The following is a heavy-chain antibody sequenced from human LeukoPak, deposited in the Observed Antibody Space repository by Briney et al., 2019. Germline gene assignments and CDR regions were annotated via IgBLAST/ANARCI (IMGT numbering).Heavy chain of an antibody. Sequence: KSSETLSLTCTVSGGSISSGGYYWSWIRQHPGKGLEWIGYIYYSGSTYYNPSLKSRVTISVDTSKNQFSLKLSSVTAADTAVYYCARVLYSYGTDYWGQGTLVTVSS. D-gene: IGHD5-24*01. J-gene: IGHJ4*02. CDR1: GGSISSGGYY. CDR3: ARVLYSYGTDY. CDR2: IYYSGST. V-gene: IGHV4-31*03.